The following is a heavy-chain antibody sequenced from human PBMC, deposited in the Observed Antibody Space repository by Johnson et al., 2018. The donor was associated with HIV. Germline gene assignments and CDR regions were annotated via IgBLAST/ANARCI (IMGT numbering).Heavy chain of an antibody. CDR3: AKDLNPDNWNPDAFDI. Sequence: VQLVESGGGVVQPGGSLRLSCVASGFTFSRFGMHWVRQAPGKGLEWVAFIRYDGSDKYYADSVKGRFTISRDNSKNTLYLQMNSLRAEDTAVYYCAKDLNPDNWNPDAFDIWGQGTMVTVSS. CDR2: IRYDGSDK. J-gene: IGHJ3*02. V-gene: IGHV3-30*02. CDR1: GFTFSRFG. D-gene: IGHD1-20*01.